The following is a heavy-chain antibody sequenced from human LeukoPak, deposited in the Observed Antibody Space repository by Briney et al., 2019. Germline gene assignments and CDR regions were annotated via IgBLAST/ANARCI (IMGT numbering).Heavy chain of an antibody. V-gene: IGHV1-24*01. J-gene: IGHJ4*02. CDR2: FDPEDGET. CDR3: ATFTRYYYDSSGYKEYYFDY. CDR1: GYTLTELS. Sequence: ASVKVSCKVSGYTLTELSMHWVRQAPGKGLEWMGGFDPEDGETIYAQKFQGRVTMTEGTSTDTAYMELSSLRSEDTAVYYCATFTRYYYDSSGYKEYYFDYWGQGTLVTVSS. D-gene: IGHD3-22*01.